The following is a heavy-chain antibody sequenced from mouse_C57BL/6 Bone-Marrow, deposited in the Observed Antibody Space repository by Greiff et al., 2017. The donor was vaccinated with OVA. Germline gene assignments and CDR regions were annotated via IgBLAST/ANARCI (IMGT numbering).Heavy chain of an antibody. Sequence: EVQLQESGGGLVKPGGSLKLSCAASGFTFSSYTMSWVRQTPEKRLEWVATISGGGGNTYYPDSVKGRFTISRDNAKNTLYLQMSSLRSEDTALYYCARSYRGYFDVWGTGTTVTVSS. J-gene: IGHJ1*03. CDR1: GFTFSSYT. CDR3: ARSYRGYFDV. D-gene: IGHD2-12*01. V-gene: IGHV5-9*01. CDR2: ISGGGGNT.